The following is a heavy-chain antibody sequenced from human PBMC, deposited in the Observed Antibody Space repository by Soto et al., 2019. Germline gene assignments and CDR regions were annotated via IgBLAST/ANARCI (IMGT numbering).Heavy chain of an antibody. Sequence: GGSLRLSCAASGFTFSGYGMHWVRQAPGKGLEWVAVISNDGSNKYYVDSVKGRFTISRDNSKNTLYLQMNSLRAEDTAVYYCARDRVLAGIGEVDYWGQGTLVTVSS. V-gene: IGHV3-30*03. CDR3: ARDRVLAGIGEVDY. CDR1: GFTFSGYG. J-gene: IGHJ4*02. CDR2: ISNDGSNK. D-gene: IGHD6-19*01.